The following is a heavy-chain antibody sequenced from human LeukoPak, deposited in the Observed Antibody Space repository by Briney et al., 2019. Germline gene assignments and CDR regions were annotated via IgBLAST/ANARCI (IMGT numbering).Heavy chain of an antibody. D-gene: IGHD6-6*01. CDR3: ARARSDYSISSPHFDY. CDR2: INPNTGGT. V-gene: IGHV1-2*02. Sequence: ASVKVSCKASGYTFTAYFIHWVRQAPGQGLEWMGWINPNTGGTNYAQNFQGRVTMTRDTSISTAYMELSRLTSDDTAVYFCARARSDYSISSPHFDYWGQGTLVTVSS. CDR1: GYTFTAYF. J-gene: IGHJ4*02.